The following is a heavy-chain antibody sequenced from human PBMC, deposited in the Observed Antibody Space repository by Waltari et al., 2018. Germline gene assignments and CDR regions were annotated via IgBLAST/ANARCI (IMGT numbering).Heavy chain of an antibody. D-gene: IGHD1-1*01. CDR1: GGTFTDFG. J-gene: IGHJ5*02. Sequence: QVPLVQSGAEAKKPGSSVKVSCKTSGGTFTDFGISWVRQAPGQGLEWMGAIIPMLDKTDYAQKFQGRVTITADESTDTAYMELRSLRAEDTAVYDCTEVGTTGSWGQGTLVTVSS. CDR3: TEVGTTGS. V-gene: IGHV1-69*11. CDR2: IIPMLDKT.